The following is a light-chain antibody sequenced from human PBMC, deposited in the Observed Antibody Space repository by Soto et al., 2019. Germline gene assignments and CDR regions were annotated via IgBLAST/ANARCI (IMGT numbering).Light chain of an antibody. J-gene: IGLJ3*02. Sequence: QSVLTQPPSASGSPGQSVTISCTGTSSDIGGYDYVSWYQQHPGKAPKLIIYEVNKRPSGVPDRFSGSKSGNTASLTVSGLQAEDEADYYCSPYAGSNNLVFAGGTKLTVL. V-gene: IGLV2-8*01. CDR1: SSDIGGYDY. CDR2: EVN. CDR3: SPYAGSNNLV.